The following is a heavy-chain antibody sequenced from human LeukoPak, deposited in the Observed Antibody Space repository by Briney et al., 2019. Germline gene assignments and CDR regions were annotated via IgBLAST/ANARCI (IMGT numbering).Heavy chain of an antibody. V-gene: IGHV3-7*04. CDR1: GFTFSSYW. D-gene: IGHD1-26*01. Sequence: PGGSLRLSCAASGFTFSSYWMSWVRQAPGKGLEWVANIKQDGSEKFYVDSVKGRFTISRDNDKNSPCLQMNSLRAEDTAVYYCARAVGATHFDYWGQGILVTVSS. J-gene: IGHJ4*02. CDR2: IKQDGSEK. CDR3: ARAVGATHFDY.